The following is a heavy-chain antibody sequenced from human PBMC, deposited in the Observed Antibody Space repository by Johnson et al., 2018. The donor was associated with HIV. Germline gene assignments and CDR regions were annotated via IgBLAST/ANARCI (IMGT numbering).Heavy chain of an antibody. CDR2: IYDGGTT. CDR1: GFTFSSYA. Sequence: QELLVESGGGVVQPGRSLRLSCAASGFTFSSYAMHWVRQAPGKGLEWVSFIYDGGTTYYADSVKGRFTISRDNSKNTLYLQMNSLRAEDTALYYCARGGRAKDAFDIWGQGTMVTVSS. CDR3: ARGGRAKDAFDI. D-gene: IGHD3-16*01. J-gene: IGHJ3*02. V-gene: IGHV3-NL1*01.